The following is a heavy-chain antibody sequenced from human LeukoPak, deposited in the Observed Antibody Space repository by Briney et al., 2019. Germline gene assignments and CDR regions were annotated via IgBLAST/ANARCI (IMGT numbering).Heavy chain of an antibody. CDR3: ARGSSRSFDI. D-gene: IGHD3-10*01. J-gene: IGHJ3*02. Sequence: ASVTVSCKGSGYTFTTSDINWVRQPPAQGLGWVGWMNPNSGNGVYAQKFQGRPTITRDNSINTAYMELSSLRFEDTAVYYCARGSSRSFDIWGLGTMVTVSS. CDR1: GYTFTTSD. V-gene: IGHV1-8*01. CDR2: MNPNSGNG.